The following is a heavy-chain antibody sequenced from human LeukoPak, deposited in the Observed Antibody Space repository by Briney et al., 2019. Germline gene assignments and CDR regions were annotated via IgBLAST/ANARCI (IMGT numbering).Heavy chain of an antibody. Sequence: SETLSLTCTVSGGSISSYYWSWIRQPPGKGLEWIGYIFYTGSTNYKPSLKSRVTISVDKSKNQFSLKLNSVTAADTAVYSWARGGYYGSGNDFRFDPGGQRTLVTVFS. CDR1: GGSISSYY. CDR3: ARGGYYGSGNDFRFDP. J-gene: IGHJ5*02. V-gene: IGHV4-59*01. CDR2: IFYTGST. D-gene: IGHD3-10*01.